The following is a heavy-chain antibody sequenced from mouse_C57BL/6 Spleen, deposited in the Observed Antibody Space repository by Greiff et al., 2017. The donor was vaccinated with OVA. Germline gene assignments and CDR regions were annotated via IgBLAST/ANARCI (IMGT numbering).Heavy chain of an antibody. CDR3: AMGTYADY. D-gene: IGHD6-5*01. V-gene: IGHV1-82*01. CDR2: IYPGDGDT. J-gene: IGHJ2*01. Sequence: VQLQESGPELVKPGASVKISCKASGYAFSSSWMNWVKQRPGKGLEWIGRIYPGDGDTNYNGKLKGKATLTADKSSSTAYMQLSSLTSEDSAVYFCAMGTYADYWGQGTTLTGSS. CDR1: GYAFSSSW.